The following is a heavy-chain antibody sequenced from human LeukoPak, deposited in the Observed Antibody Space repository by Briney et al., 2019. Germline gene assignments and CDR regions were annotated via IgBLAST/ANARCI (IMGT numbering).Heavy chain of an antibody. V-gene: IGHV3-30-3*01. CDR1: GFTFSSYA. J-gene: IGHJ6*02. D-gene: IGHD2-15*01. Sequence: PGGSLRLSCAASGFTFSSYAMHWVRQAPGKGLEWVAVISYDGSNKYYADSVKGRFTISRDKSKNTLYLQMDSLRSEDTAVYYCAREFNFCSGGSCYSGYYYYGMDVWGQGTTVTVSS. CDR3: AREFNFCSGGSCYSGYYYYGMDV. CDR2: ISYDGSNK.